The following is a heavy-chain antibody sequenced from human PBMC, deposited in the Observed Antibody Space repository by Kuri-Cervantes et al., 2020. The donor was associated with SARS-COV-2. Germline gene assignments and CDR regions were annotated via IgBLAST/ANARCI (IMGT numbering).Heavy chain of an antibody. J-gene: IGHJ4*02. CDR3: ARRGGGQLDFDY. CDR2: IYTSGST. CDR1: GGSISSYY. D-gene: IGHD6-13*01. Sequence: GSLRLSCTVSGGSISSYYWSWIRQPAGKGLEWIGRIYTSGSTNYNPSLKSRVTMSVDTSKNQFSLKLSSVTAADTAVYYCARRGGGQLDFDYWGQGTLVTVSS. V-gene: IGHV4-4*07.